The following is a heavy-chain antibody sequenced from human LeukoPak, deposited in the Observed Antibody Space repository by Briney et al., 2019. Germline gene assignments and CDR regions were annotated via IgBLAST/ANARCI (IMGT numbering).Heavy chain of an antibody. V-gene: IGHV3-30-3*01. Sequence: PGGSLRLSCAASRFTFSNYDMHWVRQAPGKGLEWVAVISYDGSNKYYADSVKGRFTISRDNSKNTLYLQMNSLRAEDTAVYYCAKEKTGTTPQDFDYWGQGTLVTVSS. CDR1: RFTFSNYD. D-gene: IGHD1-7*01. J-gene: IGHJ4*02. CDR2: ISYDGSNK. CDR3: AKEKTGTTPQDFDY.